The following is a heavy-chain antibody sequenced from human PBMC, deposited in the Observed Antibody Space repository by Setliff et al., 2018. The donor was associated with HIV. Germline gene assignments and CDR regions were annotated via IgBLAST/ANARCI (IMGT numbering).Heavy chain of an antibody. CDR1: GFTFSTYA. V-gene: IGHV3-21*01. CDR3: VRDYMWAFDY. CDR2: ITSSGNYK. D-gene: IGHD1-26*01. J-gene: IGHJ4*02. Sequence: LRLSCAASGFTFSTYAMHWVRQAPGKGLEWVSSITSSGNYKSYADSVQGRFTISRDNADNSLYLDMNSLRAEDTGVYYCVRDYMWAFDYWGQGTLVTVSS.